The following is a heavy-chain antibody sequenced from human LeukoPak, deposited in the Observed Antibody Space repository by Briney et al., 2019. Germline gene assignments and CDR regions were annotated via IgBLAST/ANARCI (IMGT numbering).Heavy chain of an antibody. J-gene: IGHJ6*02. D-gene: IGHD3-3*01. V-gene: IGHV3-23*01. CDR3: AIEGPRYDFWSGPYYYGMDV. CDR2: ISSSGGGDNT. Sequence: GGSLRLSCAASGVTLSTYAMSWARQAPGKGLEWVSGISSSGGGDNTYYADSVKGRFTISRDNSKNTLYLQMNSLRAEDTAVYYCAIEGPRYDFWSGPYYYGMDVRGQGTTVTVSS. CDR1: GVTLSTYA.